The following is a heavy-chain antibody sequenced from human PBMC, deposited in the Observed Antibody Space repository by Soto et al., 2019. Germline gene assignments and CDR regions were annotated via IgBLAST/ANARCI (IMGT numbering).Heavy chain of an antibody. Sequence: QVQLVESGGGVVQPGRSLRLSCAASGFTFSSYAMHWVRQAPGKGLEWVAVISYDGSNKYYADSVKGRFTISRDNSKNTLYLQMNSLRAEDTAVYYCARVHWGGEYVQHWGQGTLVTVSS. CDR3: ARVHWGGEYVQH. J-gene: IGHJ1*01. V-gene: IGHV3-30-3*01. D-gene: IGHD2-21*01. CDR1: GFTFSSYA. CDR2: ISYDGSNK.